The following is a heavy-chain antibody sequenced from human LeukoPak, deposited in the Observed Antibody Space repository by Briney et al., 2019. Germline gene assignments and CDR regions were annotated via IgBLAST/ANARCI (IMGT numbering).Heavy chain of an antibody. D-gene: IGHD2-15*01. V-gene: IGHV1-2*02. J-gene: IGHJ4*02. Sequence: ASVKVSCKASGYTFTGYYMHWVRQAPGQGLEWMGWINPNSGGTNYAQKFQGRVTMTRDTSIGTAYMELSRLRSDDTAVYYCARDRRCSGGSCYSGVFDYWGQGTLVTVSS. CDR2: INPNSGGT. CDR1: GYTFTGYY. CDR3: ARDRRCSGGSCYSGVFDY.